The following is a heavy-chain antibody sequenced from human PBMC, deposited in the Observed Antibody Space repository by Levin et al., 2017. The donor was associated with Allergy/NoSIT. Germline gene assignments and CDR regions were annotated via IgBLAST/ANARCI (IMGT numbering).Heavy chain of an antibody. J-gene: IGHJ4*02. V-gene: IGHV4-39*01. CDR2: IYYSGST. D-gene: IGHD3-3*01. CDR1: GGSISSSSYY. Sequence: SQTLSLTCTVSGGSISSSSYYWGWIRQPPGMGLEWIGSIYYSGSTYYNPSLKSRVTISVDTSKNQFSLKLSSVTAADTAVYYCARHKIFGVVTPDYWGQGTLVTVSS. CDR3: ARHKIFGVVTPDY.